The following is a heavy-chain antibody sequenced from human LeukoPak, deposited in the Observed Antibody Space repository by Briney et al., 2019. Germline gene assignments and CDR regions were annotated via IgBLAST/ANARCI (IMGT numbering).Heavy chain of an antibody. CDR2: INPNSGGT. V-gene: IGHV1-2*02. Sequence: GASVKVSCKASGYTFTGYYMHWVRQAPGQGLEWMGWINPNSGGTNYAQKFQGRATMTRDTSISTAYMELSRLRSDDTAVYYCARAADWNYLYMDVWGKGTTVTVSS. CDR3: ARAADWNYLYMDV. D-gene: IGHD3-9*01. J-gene: IGHJ6*03. CDR1: GYTFTGYY.